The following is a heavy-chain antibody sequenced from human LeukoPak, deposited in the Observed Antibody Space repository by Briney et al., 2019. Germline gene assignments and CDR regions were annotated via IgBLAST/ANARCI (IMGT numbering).Heavy chain of an antibody. J-gene: IGHJ4*02. CDR1: GGSFSGYY. V-gene: IGHV4-34*01. CDR2: INHSGST. Sequence: SETLSLTCAVYGGSFSGYYWSWIRQPPGKGLEWIGEINHSGSTNYNPSLKSRVTISVNTSKNQFSLKLTSVTAADTAIYYCARRPHCKDLRSPQLRYYCVGEGFDYWGQGTLVTVSS. D-gene: IGHD3-10*02. CDR3: ARRPHCKDLRSPQLRYYCVGEGFDY.